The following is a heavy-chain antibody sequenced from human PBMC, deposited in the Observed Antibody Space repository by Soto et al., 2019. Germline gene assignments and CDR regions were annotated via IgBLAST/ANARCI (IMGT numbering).Heavy chain of an antibody. J-gene: IGHJ4*02. CDR2: IKSKTDGGTT. V-gene: IGHV3-15*01. CDR3: TTDLPWSYGALGY. Sequence: GGSLRLSCRATGFTFTNASMSRVRQAPGKGLEWVGRIKSKTDGGTTDYASPVKGRFTISRDDSKNTLYLQMNSLKTEDTAMYYCTTDLPWSYGALGYWGQGT. CDR1: GFTFTNAS. D-gene: IGHD1-26*01.